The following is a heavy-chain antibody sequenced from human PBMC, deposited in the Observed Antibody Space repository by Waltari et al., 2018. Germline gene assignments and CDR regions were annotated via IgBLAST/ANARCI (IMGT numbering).Heavy chain of an antibody. D-gene: IGHD1-1*01. CDR1: GFSFSNYA. V-gene: IGHV3-23*01. Sequence: EVQLLESGGDLVQPGGSMRLSGAASGFSFSNYAMTWVRQSPGKGMEWVSSINENDFKTHYADSVKGRFIISRDNSKNTLYLQMNSLRAEDTVVYYCAKQFLDENWGQGTLVTVSS. CDR3: AKQFLDEN. J-gene: IGHJ4*02. CDR2: INENDFKT.